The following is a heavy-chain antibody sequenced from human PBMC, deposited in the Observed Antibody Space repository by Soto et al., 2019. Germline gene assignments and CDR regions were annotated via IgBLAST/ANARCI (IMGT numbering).Heavy chain of an antibody. V-gene: IGHV3-30*04. J-gene: IGHJ4*02. Sequence: GGSLRLSCAASGFTFSSYAMHWVRQAPGKGLEWVAVISYDGSNKYYADSVKGRFTISRDNSKNTLYLQMNSLRAEDTAVYYCAKELSPWIQLWLPADYWGQGTLVTVSS. CDR2: ISYDGSNK. D-gene: IGHD5-18*01. CDR3: AKELSPWIQLWLPADY. CDR1: GFTFSSYA.